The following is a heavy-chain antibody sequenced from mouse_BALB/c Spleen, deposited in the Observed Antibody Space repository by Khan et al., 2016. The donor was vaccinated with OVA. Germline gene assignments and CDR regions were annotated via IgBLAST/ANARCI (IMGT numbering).Heavy chain of an antibody. Sequence: EVQLQQSGPELVKPGASVKISCTASGYSFTGYFMNWVMQSHGKSLEWIGRLNPQIGEAFSNQQFKGQATLTVEESSSTAHMELRRLASEDSAVYYCARKNGSDFDYWGQGTTLTVSS. CDR1: GYSFTGYF. CDR2: LNPQIGEA. J-gene: IGHJ2*01. CDR3: ARKNGSDFDY. V-gene: IGHV1-20*02. D-gene: IGHD1-1*01.